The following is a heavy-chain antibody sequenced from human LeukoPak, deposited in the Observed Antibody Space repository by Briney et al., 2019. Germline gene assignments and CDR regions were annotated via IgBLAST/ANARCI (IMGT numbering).Heavy chain of an antibody. CDR1: GFTFSSYG. D-gene: IGHD2-2*01. CDR3: AKGGAMSDAFDI. CDR2: IRYDGSNK. V-gene: IGHV3-30*02. J-gene: IGHJ3*02. Sequence: PGGSLRLSCAASGFTFSSYGMHWVRQAPGKGLEWVAFIRYDGSNKYYAGSVKGRFTISRDNSKNTLYLQMNSLRAEDTAAYYCAKGGAMSDAFDIWGQGTMVTVSS.